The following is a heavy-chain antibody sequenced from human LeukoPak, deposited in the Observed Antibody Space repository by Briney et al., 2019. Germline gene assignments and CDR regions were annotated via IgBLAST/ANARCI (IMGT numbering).Heavy chain of an antibody. CDR2: INPSGGST. J-gene: IGHJ4*02. D-gene: IGHD3-22*01. Sequence: ASVKVSCKASGYTFTSYYMHWVRQAPGQGLEWMGIINPSGGSTSYAQKFQGRVTMTRDTSTSAVYMELSSLRSEDTAVYYCARASHYDSSGYYYADFDYWGQGTLVTVSS. CDR3: ARASHYDSSGYYYADFDY. V-gene: IGHV1-46*01. CDR1: GYTFTSYY.